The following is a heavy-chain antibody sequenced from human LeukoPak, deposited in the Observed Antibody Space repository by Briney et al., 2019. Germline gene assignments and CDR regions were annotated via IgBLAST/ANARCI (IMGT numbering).Heavy chain of an antibody. CDR2: ISTSSSTI. D-gene: IGHD5-18*01. CDR1: GFTFSDYT. J-gene: IGHJ6*03. CDR3: ARIPSGYTLGYGYYYYYMDV. Sequence: GGSLRLACEVSGFTFSDYTMTWARQAPGKGLEWVSYISTSSSTIYYADSVKGRFTISRDNTKNSLYLQMNSLRAEDTAVYYCARIPSGYTLGYGYYYYYMDVWGKGATVTVSS. V-gene: IGHV3-48*04.